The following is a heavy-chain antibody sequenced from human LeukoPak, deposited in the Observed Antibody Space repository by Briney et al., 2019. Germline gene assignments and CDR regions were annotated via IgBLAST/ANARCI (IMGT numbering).Heavy chain of an antibody. D-gene: IGHD3-10*01. V-gene: IGHV1-46*01. Sequence: ASVKVSCKASGYTFTSYGISWVRQAPGQGLEWMGIINPSGGSTSYAQKFQGRVTMTRDTSTSTVYMELSSLRSEDTAVYYCASAHGSGSYSWFDPWGQGTLVTVSS. CDR1: GYTFTSYG. J-gene: IGHJ5*02. CDR2: INPSGGST. CDR3: ASAHGSGSYSWFDP.